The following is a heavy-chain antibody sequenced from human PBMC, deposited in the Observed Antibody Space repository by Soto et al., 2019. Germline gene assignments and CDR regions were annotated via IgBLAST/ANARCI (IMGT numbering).Heavy chain of an antibody. D-gene: IGHD6-19*01. J-gene: IGHJ4*02. Sequence: GSLRLSCAASGFTFGGSAMHWVRQASGKGLEWVGHIRSKTNSYATAYAESVKGRFTISRDDSMNTAYLQMNSLKTEDTAVYFCTRQTDAVQWLVVPTDYNFDYWGQGTLVTVSS. CDR2: IRSKTNSYAT. CDR3: TRQTDAVQWLVVPTDYNFDY. CDR1: GFTFGGSA. V-gene: IGHV3-73*01.